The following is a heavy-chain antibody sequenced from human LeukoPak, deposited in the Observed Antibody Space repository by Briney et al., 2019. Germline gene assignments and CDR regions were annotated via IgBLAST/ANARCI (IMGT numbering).Heavy chain of an antibody. D-gene: IGHD2-15*01. CDR3: ARDPGYCSGGSCPFDY. Sequence: SETLSLTCTVSGGSISSYYRSWIRQPPGKGLEWIGYIYYSGSTNYNPSLKSRVTISVDTSKNQFSLKLSSVTAADTAVYYCARDPGYCSGGSCPFDYWGQGTLVTVSS. J-gene: IGHJ4*02. V-gene: IGHV4-59*01. CDR2: IYYSGST. CDR1: GGSISSYY.